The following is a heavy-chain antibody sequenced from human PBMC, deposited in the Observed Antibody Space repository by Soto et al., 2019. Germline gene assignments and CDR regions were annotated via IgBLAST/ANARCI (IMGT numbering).Heavy chain of an antibody. CDR2: INVDNGKT. Sequence: QVQLMQSGAEVKKPGASVKVSCKASGYTFTDYAMHWVRQAPGQRLEWMGWINVDNGKTESSQKFRGRVTITRDTSASTDYMELSSLRSEDTAVYYCARDTRSLDTLSARQHGGQGTLVSVSS. V-gene: IGHV1-3*01. CDR3: ARDTRSLDTLSARQH. CDR1: GYTFTDYA. D-gene: IGHD5-18*01. J-gene: IGHJ1*01.